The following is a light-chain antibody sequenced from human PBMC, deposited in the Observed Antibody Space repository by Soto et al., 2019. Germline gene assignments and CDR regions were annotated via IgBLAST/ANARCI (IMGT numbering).Light chain of an antibody. CDR3: NSYTTLSNRV. V-gene: IGLV2-14*01. CDR1: SSDIGAYNY. CDR2: EVT. Sequence: QSVLTQPASVSGSPGQSITISCTGTSSDIGAYNYVSWYQQHPGKAPKLLIYEVTNRPSGVSDRFSGSKSGNTASLTISGLQAEDEASYYCNSYTTLSNRVFGTGTKVTVL. J-gene: IGLJ1*01.